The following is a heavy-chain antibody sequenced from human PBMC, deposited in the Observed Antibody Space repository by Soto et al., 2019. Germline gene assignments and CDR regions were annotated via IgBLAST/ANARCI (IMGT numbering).Heavy chain of an antibody. V-gene: IGHV3-73*02. Sequence: EVQLVESGGGLVQPGGSLKLSCAASGFTFSGSAVHWVRQASGKGLEWVGRIRSKANNYATAYAASVQGRFTIFRDDLKHTAYLQMNSLRTGDTAVYYCTNPQVYYGMDVWGQGTTVTVSS. CDR1: GFTFSGSA. J-gene: IGHJ6*02. CDR2: IRSKANNYAT. CDR3: TNPQVYYGMDV.